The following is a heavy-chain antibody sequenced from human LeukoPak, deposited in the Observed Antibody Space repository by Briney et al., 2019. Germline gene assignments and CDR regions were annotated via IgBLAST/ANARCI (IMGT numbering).Heavy chain of an antibody. CDR2: ISDSGGST. V-gene: IGHV3-23*01. Sequence: GGSLRLSCAASGFTFRSYAMSWVRQAPGKGLEWVSTISDSGGSTYYADSVKGRFTISRDTSKNTLYLQMNSLRAEDTAVYYCARVGWGLFDYWGQGTLVTVSS. D-gene: IGHD7-27*01. J-gene: IGHJ4*02. CDR3: ARVGWGLFDY. CDR1: GFTFRSYA.